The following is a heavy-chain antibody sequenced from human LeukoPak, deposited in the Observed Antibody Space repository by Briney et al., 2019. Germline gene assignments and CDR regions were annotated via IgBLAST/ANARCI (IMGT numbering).Heavy chain of an antibody. CDR3: ARDPSSDYYGSGSQSGY. J-gene: IGHJ4*02. CDR2: IIPILGMA. D-gene: IGHD3-10*01. CDR1: GGTFSSYA. Sequence: ASVKVSCKASGGTFSSYAISWVRQAPGQGLEWMGRIIPILGMANYAQKFQGRVTITADKSTSTAYMELSSLRSEDTAVYYCARDPSSDYYGSGSQSGYWGQGTLVTVSS. V-gene: IGHV1-69*04.